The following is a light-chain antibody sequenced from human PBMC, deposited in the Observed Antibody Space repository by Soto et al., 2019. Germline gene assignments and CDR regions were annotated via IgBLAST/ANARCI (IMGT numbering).Light chain of an antibody. V-gene: IGKV3-11*01. Sequence: EVVLTQSPATLSLSPWERAILSGMASHNVGYDLAWYQQRPGQAPMLLISDAFNRATGIPARFSGSGSVTDFTLTISSLEPEDFAVYYCQQHNGWPLTFGGGTKVEI. CDR2: DAF. J-gene: IGKJ4*01. CDR3: QQHNGWPLT. CDR1: HNVGYD.